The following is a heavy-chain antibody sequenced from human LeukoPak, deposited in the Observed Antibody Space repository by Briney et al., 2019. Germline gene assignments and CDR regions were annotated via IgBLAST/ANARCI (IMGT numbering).Heavy chain of an antibody. CDR1: GYTFTSYY. V-gene: IGHV1-46*01. J-gene: IGHJ3*02. D-gene: IGHD3-10*01. Sequence: GASVKVSCKASGYTFTSYYMHWVRQAPGQGLEWMGIINPSGGSTSYAQKFQGRVTMTRDTSTSTVYMELSSLRSEDTAVYYCARDYTFGAYGSGNAFDIWGQGTMVTVSS. CDR2: INPSGGST. CDR3: ARDYTFGAYGSGNAFDI.